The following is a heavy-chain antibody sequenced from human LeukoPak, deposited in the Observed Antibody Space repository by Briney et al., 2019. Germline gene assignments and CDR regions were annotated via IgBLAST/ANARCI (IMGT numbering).Heavy chain of an antibody. Sequence: ASVKVSCKASGYTFTSYGISWVRQAPGQGLEWMGWMNPNSGNTGYAQKFQGRVTITRNTSISTAYMELSSLRSEDTAVYYCARAGSWYTGYYYYMDVWGKGTTVTVSS. J-gene: IGHJ6*03. V-gene: IGHV1-8*03. CDR2: MNPNSGNT. CDR3: ARAGSWYTGYYYYMDV. D-gene: IGHD6-13*01. CDR1: GYTFTSYG.